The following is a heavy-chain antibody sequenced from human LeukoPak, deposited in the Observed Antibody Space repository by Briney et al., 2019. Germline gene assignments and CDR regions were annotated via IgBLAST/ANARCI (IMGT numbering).Heavy chain of an antibody. CDR3: ARRAYYYDSSGYLLEYYFDY. Sequence: PSETLSLTCAVYGGSFSGYYWSWIRQPPGEGLEWIGEINHSGSTNYNPSLKSRVTISVDTSKNQFSLKLSSVTAADTAVYYCARRAYYYDSSGYLLEYYFDYWGQGTLVTVSS. CDR2: INHSGST. J-gene: IGHJ4*02. CDR1: GGSFSGYY. V-gene: IGHV4-34*01. D-gene: IGHD3-22*01.